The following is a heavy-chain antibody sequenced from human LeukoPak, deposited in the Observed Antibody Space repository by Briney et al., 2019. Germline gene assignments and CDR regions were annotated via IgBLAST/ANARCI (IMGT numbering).Heavy chain of an antibody. CDR1: GYTFTDYY. CDR2: INPNSGGT. CDR3: AKERGCSFGSCARIPDY. V-gene: IGHV1-2*02. Sequence: ASVKVSCKASGYTFTDYYMHWVRQAPGQGLEWMGWINPNSGGTNHAQKFQGRVTMTRDTSISTAYMELSRLRFDDTAVYFCAKERGCSFGSCARIPDYWGQGTLVTVSS. J-gene: IGHJ4*02. D-gene: IGHD2-15*01.